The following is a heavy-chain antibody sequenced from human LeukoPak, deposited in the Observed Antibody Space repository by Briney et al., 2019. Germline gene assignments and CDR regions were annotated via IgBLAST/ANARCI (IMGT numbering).Heavy chain of an antibody. J-gene: IGHJ3*02. Sequence: PSETLSLTCAVSGGSISSGGYSWSWIRQPPGKGLEWIGYIYHSGSTYYNPSLKSRVTISVDRSKNQFSLELSSVTAADTAVYYCARVSLTMDAFDIWGQGTMVTVSS. CDR1: GGSISSGGYS. CDR2: IYHSGST. CDR3: ARVSLTMDAFDI. D-gene: IGHD3-10*01. V-gene: IGHV4-30-2*01.